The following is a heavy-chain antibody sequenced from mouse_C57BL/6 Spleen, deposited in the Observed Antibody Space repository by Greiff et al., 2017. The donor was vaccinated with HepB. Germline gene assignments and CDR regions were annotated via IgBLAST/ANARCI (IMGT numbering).Heavy chain of an antibody. V-gene: IGHV5-17*01. CDR2: ISSGSSTI. J-gene: IGHJ4*01. D-gene: IGHD2-1*01. Sequence: EVMLVESGGGLVKPGGSLKLSCAASGFTFSDYGMHWVRQAPEKGLEWVAYISSGSSTIYYADTVKGRFTFARDNAKNTLCLQMTSLRSEDTAMYYCARGNYPYYYAMDYWGQGTSVTVSS. CDR1: GFTFSDYG. CDR3: ARGNYPYYYAMDY.